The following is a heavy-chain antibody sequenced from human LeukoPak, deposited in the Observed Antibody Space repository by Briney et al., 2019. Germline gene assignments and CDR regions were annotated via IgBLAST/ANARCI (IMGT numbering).Heavy chain of an antibody. CDR3: ARQSRYSVYDRENDAFDI. J-gene: IGHJ3*02. CDR2: ISAYNGNI. D-gene: IGHD5/OR15-5a*01. Sequence: GASVKVSCKASGYTSTNYGVSWVRQAPGQGLEWMGWISAYNGNINYAQNLQGRVTLTTDTPTSTAYMELRSLRSDDTAVYYCARQSRYSVYDRENDAFDIWGQGTMVTVSS. V-gene: IGHV1-18*01. CDR1: GYTSTNYG.